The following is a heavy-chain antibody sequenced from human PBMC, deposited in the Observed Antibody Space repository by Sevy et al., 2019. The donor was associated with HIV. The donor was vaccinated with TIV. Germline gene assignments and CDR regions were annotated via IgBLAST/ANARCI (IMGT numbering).Heavy chain of an antibody. CDR3: ARGVMAAYYFAY. D-gene: IGHD2-8*01. CDR2: FYSGGET. J-gene: IGHJ4*02. V-gene: IGHV3-53*01. CDR1: GFTVSSNY. Sequence: GGSLRLSCAASGFTVSSNYMSWVRRAPGKGLEWVSVFYSGGETYYTDSVKGRFTISRDNSKNTLYLQMNSLRDEDMAVYYCARGVMAAYYFAYWGQGTLVTVSS.